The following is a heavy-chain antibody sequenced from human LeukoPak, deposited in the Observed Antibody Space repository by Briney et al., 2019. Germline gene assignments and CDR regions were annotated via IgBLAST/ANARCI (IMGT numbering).Heavy chain of an antibody. Sequence: GGSPRLSCAASGFTFSSFWMTWVRQAPGKGLEWVANIRQDGSEKYYVDSVEGRFTISRDNAKKSLFLQMNSLRVEDTAVYYCARDMRGDGFDIWGQGTMVTVSS. CDR2: IRQDGSEK. V-gene: IGHV3-7*04. D-gene: IGHD2-2*01. J-gene: IGHJ3*02. CDR3: ARDMRGDGFDI. CDR1: GFTFSSFW.